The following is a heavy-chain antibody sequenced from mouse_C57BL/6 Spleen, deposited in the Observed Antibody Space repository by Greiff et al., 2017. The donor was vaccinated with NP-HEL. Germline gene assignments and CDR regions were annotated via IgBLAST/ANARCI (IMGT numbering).Heavy chain of an antibody. CDR1: GYTFTSYW. J-gene: IGHJ4*01. CDR2: IYPGSGST. V-gene: IGHV1-55*01. CDR3: ARYGIYYDYANAMDY. D-gene: IGHD2-4*01. Sequence: VQLQQPGAELVKPGASVKMSCKASGYTFTSYWITWVKQRPGQGLEWIGDIYPGSGSTNYNEKFKSKATLTVDTSSSTAYMQLSSLTSEDSAVYYCARYGIYYDYANAMDYWGQGTSVTVSS.